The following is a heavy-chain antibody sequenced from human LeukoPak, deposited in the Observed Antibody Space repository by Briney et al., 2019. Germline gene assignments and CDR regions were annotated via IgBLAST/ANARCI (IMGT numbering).Heavy chain of an antibody. Sequence: SETLSLTCAVYGGSFSGYYWSWIRQPPGKGLEWIGEINHSGSTNYNPSLKSRVTISVDTSKNQFSLKLSSVTAADTAVYYCARDSGWSYLDYWGQGTLVTVSS. CDR2: INHSGST. D-gene: IGHD6-19*01. CDR3: ARDSGWSYLDY. CDR1: GGSFSGYY. J-gene: IGHJ4*02. V-gene: IGHV4-34*01.